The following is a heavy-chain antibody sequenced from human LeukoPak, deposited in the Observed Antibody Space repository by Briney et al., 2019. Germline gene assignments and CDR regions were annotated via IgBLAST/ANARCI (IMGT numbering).Heavy chain of an antibody. CDR2: IYNSGST. D-gene: IGHD1-1*01. Sequence: PSETLSLTCTVSGGSISNTYYYWAWIRQSPGKGLEWIGSIYNSGSTDHNPSLKSRGTISVDTSKSLFSLKLTSVTATDTAVYYGASLPTPHNFASRPPYWGQGTLVTVSS. CDR3: ASLPTPHNFASRPPY. CDR1: GGSISNTYYY. V-gene: IGHV4-39*01. J-gene: IGHJ4*02.